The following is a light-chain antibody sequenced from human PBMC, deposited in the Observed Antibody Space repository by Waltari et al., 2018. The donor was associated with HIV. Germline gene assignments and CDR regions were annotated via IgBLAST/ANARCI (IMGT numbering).Light chain of an antibody. CDR2: DNN. Sequence: QSVLTQPPSVSGAPGQSVTISCTGGNSNIGADYRVHWYRQLPGTAPKLLIYDNNNRPSGVPDRFSGSKSGTSASLAITGLQAEDEADYYCQSYDSGLGGVFGGGTKLIVL. J-gene: IGLJ2*01. V-gene: IGLV1-40*01. CDR1: NSNIGADYR. CDR3: QSYDSGLGGV.